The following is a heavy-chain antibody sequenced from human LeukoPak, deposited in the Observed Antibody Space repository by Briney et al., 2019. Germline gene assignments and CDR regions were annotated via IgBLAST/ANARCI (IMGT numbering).Heavy chain of an antibody. J-gene: IGHJ4*02. D-gene: IGHD2-2*01. CDR3: ATHHTSRYSHYYFDY. CDR1: GFTFDDYA. CDR2: ISWNSGSI. V-gene: IGHV3-9*01. Sequence: GGSLRLSCAASGFTFDDYAMHWVRQAPGKGLEWVSGISWNSGSIGYADSVKGRFTISRDNAKNSLYLQMNSLRAEDTAVYYCATHHTSRYSHYYFDYWGQGTLVTVSS.